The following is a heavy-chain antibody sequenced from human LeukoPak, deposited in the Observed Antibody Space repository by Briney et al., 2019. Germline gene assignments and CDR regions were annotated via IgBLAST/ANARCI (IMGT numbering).Heavy chain of an antibody. V-gene: IGHV4-39*07. CDR2: IYYSGST. J-gene: IGHJ5*02. CDR3: ASVRGYSSGWYASGFDP. D-gene: IGHD6-19*01. Sequence: SETLSLTCSVSGGSISSSSYYWGWIRQPPGKGPEWIGSIYYSGSTNYNPSLKSRVTISLDTSKNQFSLKLTSVTAADTAVYYCASVRGYSSGWYASGFDPWGQGTLVTVSS. CDR1: GGSISSSSYY.